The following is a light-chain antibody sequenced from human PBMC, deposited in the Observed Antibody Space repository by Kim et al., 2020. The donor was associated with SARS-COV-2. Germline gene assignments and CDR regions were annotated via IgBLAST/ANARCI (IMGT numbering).Light chain of an antibody. Sequence: ASVGDRVTITCQASQDITNYLNWYQQKPGKAPKLLIYDASNLETGVPSRFSGSGSGTDFTFTINSLQPEDIATYYCQQYDNLPYSFGQGTKLEI. J-gene: IGKJ2*03. V-gene: IGKV1-33*01. CDR2: DAS. CDR3: QQYDNLPYS. CDR1: QDITNY.